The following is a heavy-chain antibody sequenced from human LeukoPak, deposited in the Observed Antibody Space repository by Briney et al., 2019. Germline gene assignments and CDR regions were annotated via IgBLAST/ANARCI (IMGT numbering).Heavy chain of an antibody. Sequence: GGSLGLSCAASGFTFRNASMSWVRQAPGKGLEWVGRIKSKTDGETTDYAAPVKGRFTFSRDDSENTLYLQMNSLTTEDTGVYFCAHRDTTMVRVDYWGQGTLVTVSS. V-gene: IGHV3-15*01. D-gene: IGHD5-18*01. CDR2: IKSKTDGETT. J-gene: IGHJ4*02. CDR1: GFTFRNAS. CDR3: AHRDTTMVRVDY.